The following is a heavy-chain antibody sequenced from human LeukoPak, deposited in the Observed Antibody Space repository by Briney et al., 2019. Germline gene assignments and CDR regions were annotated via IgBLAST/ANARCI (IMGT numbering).Heavy chain of an antibody. CDR3: ARMESWVLPTGPRGFDH. J-gene: IGHJ4*02. D-gene: IGHD4/OR15-4a*01. Sequence: PSETLSLTCTVSGGSVSSGDYYWSWIRQPPGKGLEWIGYIYYSGSSEYNPSLKSRVTMSVDTSKNQFSLKVSPVTAADTAVYYCARMESWVLPTGPRGFDHWGQGTLVIVSS. CDR2: IYYSGSS. CDR1: GGSVSSGDYY. V-gene: IGHV4-61*08.